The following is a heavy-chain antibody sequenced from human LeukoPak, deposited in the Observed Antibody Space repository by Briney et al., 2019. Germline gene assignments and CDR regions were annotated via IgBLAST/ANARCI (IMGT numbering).Heavy chain of an antibody. CDR3: ARGPPYYDFWSGYLEQYFQH. CDR2: IKQDGSEK. V-gene: IGHV3-7*01. J-gene: IGHJ1*01. CDR1: GFTFDSYW. Sequence: PGGSLRLSCAASGFTFDSYWMSWVRQAPGKGLEWVANIKQDGSEKYYVDSVKGRFTISRDNANKNSLYLQMNSLRAEDTSVYYCARGPPYYDFWSGYLEQYFQHWGQGTLVTVSS. D-gene: IGHD3-3*01.